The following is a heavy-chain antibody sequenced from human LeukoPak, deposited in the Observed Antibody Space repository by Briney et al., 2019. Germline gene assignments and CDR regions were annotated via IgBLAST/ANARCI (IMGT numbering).Heavy chain of an antibody. V-gene: IGHV4-61*02. CDR1: GGSISSGSYY. CDR3: ARVGSDYYGSGSYYTHYYMDV. J-gene: IGHJ6*03. D-gene: IGHD3-10*01. CDR2: IYTSGST. Sequence: SETLSLTCTVSGGSISSGSYYWSWIRQPAVKGLEWIGRIYTSGSTNYNPSLKSRVTISVDTSKNQFSLKLSSVTAADTAVYYCARVGSDYYGSGSYYTHYYMDVWGKGTTVTVSS.